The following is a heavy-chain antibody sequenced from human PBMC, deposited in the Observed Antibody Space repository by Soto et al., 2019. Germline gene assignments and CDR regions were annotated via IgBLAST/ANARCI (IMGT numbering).Heavy chain of an antibody. CDR2: IYWDDNN. D-gene: IGHD6-19*01. CDR1: GFSLTSTAVG. V-gene: IGHV2-5*02. J-gene: IGHJ4*02. CDR3: AHGSGWLSDY. Sequence: QITLKESGPTLVKPTQTLTLTCTFSGFSLTSTAVGVNWIRQPPGKALEWLALIYWDDNNQYNPSLKSRLTVTHDNSKNQVVLTMTNMDPVDTSTYYCAHGSGWLSDYWGQGTLVTVSS.